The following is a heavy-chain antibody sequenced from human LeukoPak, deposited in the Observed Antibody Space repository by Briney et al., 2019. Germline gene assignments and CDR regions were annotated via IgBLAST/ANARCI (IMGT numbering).Heavy chain of an antibody. Sequence: GGSLRLSCAASGFTFSRHVMHWVRQTPGKGLEWVAFIPFDGSDNYYRDSVKGRFTISRDDSKNTLLLQMNSLRPEDTAVYYCAKDGGNYEFDYWGQGTLVIVSA. D-gene: IGHD4-11*01. CDR2: IPFDGSDN. V-gene: IGHV3-30*02. CDR1: GFTFSRHV. CDR3: AKDGGNYEFDY. J-gene: IGHJ4*01.